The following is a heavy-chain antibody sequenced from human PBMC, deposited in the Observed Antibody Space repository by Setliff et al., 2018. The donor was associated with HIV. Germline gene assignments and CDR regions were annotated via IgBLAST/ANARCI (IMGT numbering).Heavy chain of an antibody. CDR1: GGTFSSFA. J-gene: IGHJ2*01. Sequence: SVKVSCKASGGTFSSFAISWVRQAPGQGLEWMGGIIPIFGTANYAQKFRGRVTITADESTSTVYMELSSLRSEDTAVYYCARVYYYDSSGYYYGYFDLWGRGTLVTV. V-gene: IGHV1-69*13. D-gene: IGHD3-22*01. CDR2: IIPIFGTA. CDR3: ARVYYYDSSGYYYGYFDL.